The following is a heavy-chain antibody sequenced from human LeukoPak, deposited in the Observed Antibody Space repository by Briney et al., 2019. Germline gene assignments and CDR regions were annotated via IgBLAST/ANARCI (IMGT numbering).Heavy chain of an antibody. D-gene: IGHD6-13*01. Sequence: SVKVSCKASGGTFSSYAVSWVRQAPGQGLEWMGRIIPIFGTANYAQKFQGRVTITTDESTSTAYMELSSLRSEDTAVYYCASVAGAGYFDYWGQGTLVTVSS. V-gene: IGHV1-69*05. J-gene: IGHJ4*02. CDR1: GGTFSSYA. CDR2: IIPIFGTA. CDR3: ASVAGAGYFDY.